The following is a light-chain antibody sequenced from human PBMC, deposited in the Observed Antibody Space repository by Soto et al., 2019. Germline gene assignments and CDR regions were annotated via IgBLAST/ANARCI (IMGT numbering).Light chain of an antibody. CDR1: QSVSSN. CDR3: QQYNNWPPGT. Sequence: EIVMTQSPATLSVSPGERATLSCSASQSVSSNLAWYQQKPGQAPRLLIYGASSRATGIPARFSGSGSGTEFTLTIGSLQSVDFAVYYCQQYNNWPPGTFGQGTKLEIK. J-gene: IGKJ2*01. V-gene: IGKV3-15*01. CDR2: GAS.